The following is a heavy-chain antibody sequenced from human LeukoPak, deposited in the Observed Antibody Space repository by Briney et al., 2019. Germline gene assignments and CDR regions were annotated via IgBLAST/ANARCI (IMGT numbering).Heavy chain of an antibody. J-gene: IGHJ6*04. CDR1: RGSISGHY. Sequence: SETLSLTCTVCRGSISGHYWSWIRQPPGKGLEWIGYIYYSGNTNYNPSLKSRVTISVDTSKNQFSLNLSSVTAADTAVYYCARNRPHMDVWGKGTTVTVSS. CDR3: ARNRPHMDV. V-gene: IGHV4-59*11. CDR2: IYYSGNT. D-gene: IGHD1-14*01.